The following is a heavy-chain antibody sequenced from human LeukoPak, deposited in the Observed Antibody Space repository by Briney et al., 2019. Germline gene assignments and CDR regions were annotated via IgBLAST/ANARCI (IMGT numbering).Heavy chain of an antibody. CDR2: ISSSSSTI. V-gene: IGHV3-48*04. Sequence: GGSLRLSCAASGFTFSSYSMNWVRQAPGKGLEWVSYISSSSSTIYYADSVKGRFTISRGNAKNSLYLQMNSLRAEDTAVYYCARDRRDYDYVWGSYHDAFDIWGQGTMVTVSS. CDR3: ARDRRDYDYVWGSYHDAFDI. D-gene: IGHD3-16*02. J-gene: IGHJ3*02. CDR1: GFTFSSYS.